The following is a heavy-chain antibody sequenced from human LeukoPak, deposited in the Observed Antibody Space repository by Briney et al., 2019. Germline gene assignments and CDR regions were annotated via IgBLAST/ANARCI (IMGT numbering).Heavy chain of an antibody. J-gene: IGHJ4*02. Sequence: ASVKVSCKASGYTFTSYYMHWVRQAAGQGHEWMGIINPSGGSTSYAQKFQGRVTMTRDMSTSTVYMELSSLRSEDTAVYYCAREAVATITGFDYWGQGTLVTVSS. CDR3: AREAVATITGFDY. V-gene: IGHV1-46*01. D-gene: IGHD5-12*01. CDR1: GYTFTSYY. CDR2: INPSGGST.